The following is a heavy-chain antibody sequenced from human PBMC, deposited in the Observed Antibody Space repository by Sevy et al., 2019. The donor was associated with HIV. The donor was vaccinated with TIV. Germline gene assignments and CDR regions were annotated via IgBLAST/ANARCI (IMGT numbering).Heavy chain of an antibody. D-gene: IGHD6-19*01. CDR3: AAVSSSGWYLDY. CDR1: GGSISSNY. CDR2: IYYSGST. J-gene: IGHJ4*02. V-gene: IGHV4-59*01. Sequence: SETLSLTCTVSGGSISSNYWSWIRQPPGKGLEWIGYIYYSGSTNYNPSLKSRVTISVDTSKNQFSLKLSSVTAADTAVYYCAAVSSSGWYLDYWGQGTLVTVSS.